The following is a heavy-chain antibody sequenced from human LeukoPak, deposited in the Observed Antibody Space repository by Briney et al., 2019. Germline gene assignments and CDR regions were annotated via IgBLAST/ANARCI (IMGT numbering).Heavy chain of an antibody. V-gene: IGHV4-31*03. Sequence: SQTLSLTCTVSGGSISNSAYYWSWIRQHPGKGLECIGYIYYSGSTYYNPPLKSRLTMSVDTSKNQFSLKLSSVTAADTAVYYCAMVGNTFYYYMDVWGRGTTVTVS. CDR2: IYYSGST. J-gene: IGHJ6*03. D-gene: IGHD3-16*01. CDR1: GGSISNSAYY. CDR3: AMVGNTFYYYMDV.